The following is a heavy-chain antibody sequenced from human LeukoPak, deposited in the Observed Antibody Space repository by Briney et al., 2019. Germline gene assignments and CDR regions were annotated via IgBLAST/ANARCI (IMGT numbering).Heavy chain of an antibody. J-gene: IGHJ4*02. CDR3: AQGYLSGWYPH. CDR2: ISVDGETA. V-gene: IGHV3-23*01. CDR1: GLRVSNSG. D-gene: IGHD6-19*01. Sequence: GGSLRLSHTVCGLRVSNSGMRWFRQPPAKGLELISAISVDGETALYADSVKGRFIISRDNSKNTLYLQMSSLRAEDTAVYYCAQGYLSGWYPHWGQGSLVSVSS.